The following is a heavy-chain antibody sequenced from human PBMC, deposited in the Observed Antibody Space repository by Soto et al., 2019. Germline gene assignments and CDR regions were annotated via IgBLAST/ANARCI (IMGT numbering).Heavy chain of an antibody. CDR2: VIPLLSIS. D-gene: IGHD1-1*01. Sequence: QVQLVQSGAEVKKPGSSVKVSCKASGDTFSNHSINWVRQAPGQGLEWMGRVIPLLSISNYAQKFQGRVTITADRSKSTAYMELSSLRSEDTAMYYCARGLQRSKSYYYYYMDVWGKGTTVTVSS. J-gene: IGHJ6*03. V-gene: IGHV1-69*02. CDR1: GDTFSNHS. CDR3: ARGLQRSKSYYYYYMDV.